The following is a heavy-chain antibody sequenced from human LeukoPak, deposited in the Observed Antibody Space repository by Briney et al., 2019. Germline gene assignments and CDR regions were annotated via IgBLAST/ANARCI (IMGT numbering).Heavy chain of an antibody. J-gene: IGHJ3*02. CDR1: GYTLTSYD. Sequence: GASVKVSCKASGYTLTSYDINWVRQATGQGLEWMGWMNPNSGNTGYAQKFQGRVTMTRNTSISTAYMELSSLRSEDTAVYYCARGSAWCGSGWDAFDIRVQGTMVTDSS. V-gene: IGHV1-8*01. D-gene: IGHD4/OR15-4a*01. CDR2: MNPNSGNT. CDR3: ARGSAWCGSGWDAFDI.